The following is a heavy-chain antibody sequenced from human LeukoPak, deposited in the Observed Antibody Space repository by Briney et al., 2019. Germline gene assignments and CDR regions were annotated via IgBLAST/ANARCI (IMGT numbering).Heavy chain of an antibody. CDR1: GGSISGFY. CDR2: IYSSGGT. V-gene: IGHV4-59*08. Sequence: SETLSLTCTVSGGSISGFYWSCIRQPPGKGLDWIGYIYSSGGTTYNPSLKIRVTISVDTSKNQFSLKLSSVTAADTAVYYCARHIHYYGSGSYSFAFDIWGQGTMVTVSS. CDR3: ARHIHYYGSGSYSFAFDI. J-gene: IGHJ3*02. D-gene: IGHD3-10*01.